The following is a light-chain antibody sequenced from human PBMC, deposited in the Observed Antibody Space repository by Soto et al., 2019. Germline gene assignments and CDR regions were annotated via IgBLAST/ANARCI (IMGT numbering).Light chain of an antibody. V-gene: IGKV1-9*01. CDR1: QGISSY. CDR2: AAS. J-gene: IGKJ1*01. Sequence: IQLTQSPSSLSASVGDRVTITCRASQGISSYLAWYQQKPGKAPKLLIYAASTLQSGVPSRFSGSGSGTDFTLTISSLQPEDFATYYCLQDFRYPRTFGQGTKVEIK. CDR3: LQDFRYPRT.